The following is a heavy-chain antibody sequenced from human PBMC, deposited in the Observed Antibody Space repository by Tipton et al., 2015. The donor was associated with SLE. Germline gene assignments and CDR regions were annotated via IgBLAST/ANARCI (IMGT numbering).Heavy chain of an antibody. J-gene: IGHJ3*02. D-gene: IGHD3-10*01. CDR2: INWNGGST. CDR3: ARDRYYGFGAFDI. Sequence: SLRLSCAASGFTFDDYAMHWVRQAPGKGLEWVSGINWNGGSTGYADSVKGRFTISRDNAKNSLYLQMNSLRAEDTALYYCARDRYYGFGAFDIWGQGTMITVSS. CDR1: GFTFDDYA. V-gene: IGHV3-20*04.